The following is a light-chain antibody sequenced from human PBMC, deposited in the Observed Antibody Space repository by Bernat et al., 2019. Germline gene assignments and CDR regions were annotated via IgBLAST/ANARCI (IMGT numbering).Light chain of an antibody. CDR1: NIGSKS. Sequence: SYVLTQPPSVSVDPGKTARMTCGGVNIGSKSVHWYQQMPGQAPVLVVCNDIDRPSGIPERFSGSNSGNTAILTISRVEAGDEADYYCQVYDSDSDHWVFGGGTKLTVL. J-gene: IGLJ3*02. CDR3: QVYDSDSDHWV. V-gene: IGLV3-21*03. CDR2: NDI.